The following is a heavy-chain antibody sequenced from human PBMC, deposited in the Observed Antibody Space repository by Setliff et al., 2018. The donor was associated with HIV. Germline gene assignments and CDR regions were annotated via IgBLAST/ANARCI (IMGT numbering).Heavy chain of an antibody. CDR1: GYTFSTYA. CDR3: ARAPSGVVIGPDY. CDR2: ISTYNGNT. V-gene: IGHV1-18*01. J-gene: IGHJ4*02. D-gene: IGHD3-3*01. Sequence: ASVKVSCKASGYTFSTYAISWVRQAPGQGLEWMGWISTYNGNTRYAQKVQGRVTMTTDTSTSTAYMALRSLRSDDTAVYYCARAPSGVVIGPDYWGQGTLVTSPQ.